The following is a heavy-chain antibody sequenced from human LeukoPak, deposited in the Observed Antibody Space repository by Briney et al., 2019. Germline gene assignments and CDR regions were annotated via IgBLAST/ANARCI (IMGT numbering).Heavy chain of an antibody. CDR1: GGTFTRSA. J-gene: IGHJ4*02. V-gene: IGHV1-69*04. Sequence: SVKVSCKALGGTFTRSAFSWVRQAPGQGLEWMGRIIPIFGVANYAQKFQGRVTITADKSTDTAPMEVSSLRSEDTAVYYCARDRAREIDYWGQGTLATVSS. CDR2: IIPIFGVA. CDR3: ARDRAREIDY.